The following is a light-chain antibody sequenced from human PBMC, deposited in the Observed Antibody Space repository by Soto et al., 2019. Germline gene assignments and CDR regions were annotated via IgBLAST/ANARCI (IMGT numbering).Light chain of an antibody. Sequence: IQMTQSPSSLSASVGDRVTITCRASQSISSYLNWYQQKPGKAPKLLIYAASSLQSGVPSRFSGSGSGTDFTLTVSSLQPEDFATYFCQQSYSRPRTSGQGTKVEIX. CDR2: AAS. V-gene: IGKV1-39*01. CDR3: QQSYSRPRT. J-gene: IGKJ1*01. CDR1: QSISSY.